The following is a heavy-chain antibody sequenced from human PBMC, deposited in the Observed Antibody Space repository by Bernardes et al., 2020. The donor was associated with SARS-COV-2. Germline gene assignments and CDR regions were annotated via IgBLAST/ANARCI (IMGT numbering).Heavy chain of an antibody. V-gene: IGHV1-2*02. D-gene: IGHD3-3*01. CDR1: GYTFTGYY. CDR2: INPNSGGT. Sequence: ASVKVSCMASGYTFTGYYMHWVRQAPGQGLEWMGWINPNSGGTNYAQKFQGRVTMTRDTSISTAYMELSRLRSDDTAVYYCARDKPITIFGVVIIEGEGYFDYWGQGTLVTVSS. J-gene: IGHJ4*02. CDR3: ARDKPITIFGVVIIEGEGYFDY.